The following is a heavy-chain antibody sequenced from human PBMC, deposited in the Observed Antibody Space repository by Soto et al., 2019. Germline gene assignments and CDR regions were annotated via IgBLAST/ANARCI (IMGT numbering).Heavy chain of an antibody. V-gene: IGHV1-69*13. D-gene: IGHD4-17*01. CDR2: IIPIFGTA. Sequence: SVKVACKASGDTFSSYAISWVRQAPGQGLEWMGGIIPIFGTANYAQKFQGRVTITADESTSTAYMELSSMRSEDTAVYYCARVKHGDYVFQHWGQGTLDTVSS. J-gene: IGHJ1*01. CDR3: ARVKHGDYVFQH. CDR1: GDTFSSYA.